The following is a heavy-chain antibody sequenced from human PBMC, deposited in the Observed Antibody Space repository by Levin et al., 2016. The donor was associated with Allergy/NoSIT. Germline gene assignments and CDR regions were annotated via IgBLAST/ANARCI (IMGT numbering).Heavy chain of an antibody. D-gene: IGHD3-10*01. CDR3: ARGGIDYYGSWAFGFFYGIDV. Sequence: SETLSLTCTVSGGSVSSGSYYWSWIRQPPGKGLEWIREINHSGSTNYNPSLKSRVTISVDTSKNQFSLKLSSVTAADTAVYYCARGGIDYYGSWAFGFFYGIDVWGQGTTVTVSS. CDR1: GGSVSSGSYY. CDR2: INHSGST. J-gene: IGHJ6*02. V-gene: IGHV4-39*07.